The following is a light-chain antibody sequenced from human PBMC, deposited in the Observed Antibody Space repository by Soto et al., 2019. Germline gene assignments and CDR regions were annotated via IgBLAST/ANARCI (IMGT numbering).Light chain of an antibody. CDR1: QGISNF. CDR3: QQYTLFPWT. CDR2: SAS. Sequence: DVQMTQSPSSLSASVGDRVTITCRASQGISNFVAWYQQIAGKVPKLLIHSASTLQSGVPSRFSGSGSGTDFTLTISSLQPEDVAIYYCQQYTLFPWTFGQGTRVEI. J-gene: IGKJ1*01. V-gene: IGKV1-27*01.